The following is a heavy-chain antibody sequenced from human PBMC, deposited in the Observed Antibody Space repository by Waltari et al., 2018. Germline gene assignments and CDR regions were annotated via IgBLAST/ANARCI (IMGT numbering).Heavy chain of an antibody. V-gene: IGHV4-4*07. Sequence: QVQLQESGPGLVKPSETLSLTCTVSGGSISSYYWSWIRQPAGKGLEWIGRIYTSGSTNYNPSLKSRVTMSVDTSKNQFSLKLSSVTDADTAVYYCARTRRYDSSGYYHDAFDIWGQGTMVTVSS. D-gene: IGHD3-22*01. CDR1: GGSISSYY. CDR3: ARTRRYDSSGYYHDAFDI. CDR2: IYTSGST. J-gene: IGHJ3*02.